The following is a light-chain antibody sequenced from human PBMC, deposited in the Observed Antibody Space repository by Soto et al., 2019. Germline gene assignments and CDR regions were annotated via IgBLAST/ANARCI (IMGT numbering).Light chain of an antibody. Sequence: QSALTQPPSASGAPGQSVAISCTGTSSDVGGYDYVSWYQQHPGKAPKLMIYDVTKRPSGVPDRFSGSKSGNTASLTVSGLQAEDEADYYSSSYAGTYIVFGTGNKVPVL. CDR2: DVT. CDR3: SSYAGTYIV. V-gene: IGLV2-8*01. J-gene: IGLJ1*01. CDR1: SSDVGGYDY.